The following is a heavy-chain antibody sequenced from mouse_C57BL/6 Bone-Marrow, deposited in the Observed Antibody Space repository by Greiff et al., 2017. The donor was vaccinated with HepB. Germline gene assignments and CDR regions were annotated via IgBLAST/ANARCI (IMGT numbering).Heavy chain of an antibody. J-gene: IGHJ2*01. D-gene: IGHD6-1*01. CDR3: ASLSR. CDR2: IYPGSGST. V-gene: IGHV1-55*01. CDR1: GYTFNSDW. Sequence: QVQLQQPGAERVKPGASVKMCCKASGYTFNSDWITGVKRRPGQGLEWIGDIYPGSGSTNYNEKFKSKATLTVDTSSSTAYMQLSSLTSEDSAVYYCASLSRWGQGTTPTVSS.